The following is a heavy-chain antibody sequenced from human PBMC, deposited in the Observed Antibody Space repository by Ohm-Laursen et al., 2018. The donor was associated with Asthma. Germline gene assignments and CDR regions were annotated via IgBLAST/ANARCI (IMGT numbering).Heavy chain of an antibody. D-gene: IGHD1-20*01. CDR3: AKRYLLTGGGHFDY. V-gene: IGHV3-7*05. Sequence: SLRLSCAASGLPFSNFWMSWVRQAPGKGLEWVANIYPDGGEKYYVDSVDGRFTISRDNAKNSLYLQMNSLRAEDTAVYYCAKRYLLTGGGHFDYWGQGTLVTVSS. CDR1: GLPFSNFW. CDR2: IYPDGGEK. J-gene: IGHJ4*02.